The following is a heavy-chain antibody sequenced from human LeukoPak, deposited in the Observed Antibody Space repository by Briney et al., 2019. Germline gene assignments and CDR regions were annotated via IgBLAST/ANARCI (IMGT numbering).Heavy chain of an antibody. CDR3: VKTLLRYFDWSNDY. J-gene: IGHJ4*02. CDR2: ISSNGGST. Sequence: GGSLRLSCSASGXTFSSYAMHWVRQAPGKGLEYVSAISSNGGSTYYADSVKGRFTISRDNSKNTLYLQMSSLRAEDTAVYYCVKTLLRYFDWSNDYWGQGTLVTVSS. CDR1: GXTFSSYA. D-gene: IGHD3-9*01. V-gene: IGHV3-64D*09.